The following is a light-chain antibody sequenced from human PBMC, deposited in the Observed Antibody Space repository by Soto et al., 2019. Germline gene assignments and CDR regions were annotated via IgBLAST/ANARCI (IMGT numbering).Light chain of an antibody. J-gene: IGKJ1*01. CDR3: LQSSRYPWT. V-gene: IGKV1-17*03. CDR1: QGIGNY. CDR2: GIS. Sequence: DIQMTQYPSAMSASVGDRVTISCRASQGIGNYLAWFQQKPGKVPKRLIYGISSLQSGVPSRFSGSGSGTEFTLTINSLQPEDVATYYCLQSSRYPWTFGQGTKVDSK.